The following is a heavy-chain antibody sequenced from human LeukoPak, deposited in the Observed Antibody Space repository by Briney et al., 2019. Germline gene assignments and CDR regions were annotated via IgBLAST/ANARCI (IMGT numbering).Heavy chain of an antibody. V-gene: IGHV3-21*01. CDR1: GFTFSSYS. D-gene: IGHD2-15*01. CDR2: ISSSDTYI. Sequence: GGSLRLSCAASGFTFSSYSMNWVRQAPGKGLEWVSSISSSDTYIYHADSVKGRFTISRDNAKNSLYLQMNSLRAEDTAVYYCARFNIGGGYLMYYFDYWGQGTLVTVSS. J-gene: IGHJ4*02. CDR3: ARFNIGGGYLMYYFDY.